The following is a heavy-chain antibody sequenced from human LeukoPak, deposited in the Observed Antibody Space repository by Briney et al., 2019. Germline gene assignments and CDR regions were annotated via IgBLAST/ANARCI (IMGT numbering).Heavy chain of an antibody. CDR2: IKQDGSEK. Sequence: PGGSLRLSCAASGFTFSSYWMSWVRQAPGKGLEWVANIKQDGSEKYYVDSVKGRFTISRDNAKNSLYLQMNSLRAEDTAVYYCAREGHRGSSGWYYFDYWGQGTLVTVSS. CDR1: GFTFSSYW. CDR3: AREGHRGSSGWYYFDY. D-gene: IGHD6-19*01. V-gene: IGHV3-7*01. J-gene: IGHJ4*02.